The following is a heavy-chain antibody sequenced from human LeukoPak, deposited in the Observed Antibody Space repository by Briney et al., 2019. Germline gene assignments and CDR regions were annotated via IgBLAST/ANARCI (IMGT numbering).Heavy chain of an antibody. J-gene: IGHJ4*02. Sequence: GGSLRLSCAASGFTFSSYAMHWVHQAPGKGLEWVAVLYSGGSTYYADSVKGRFTISRDNSKNTLYLQMNSLRAEDTAVYYCARTYLGYCSSTSCSNDYWGQGTLVTVSS. CDR2: LYSGGST. D-gene: IGHD2-2*01. V-gene: IGHV3-53*01. CDR3: ARTYLGYCSSTSCSNDY. CDR1: GFTFSSYA.